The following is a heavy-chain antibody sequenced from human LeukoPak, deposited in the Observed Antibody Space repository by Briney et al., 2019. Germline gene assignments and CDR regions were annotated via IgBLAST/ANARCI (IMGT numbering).Heavy chain of an antibody. CDR2: IRYDGSNK. D-gene: IGHD6-19*01. CDR1: GFTFSSYG. J-gene: IGHJ3*02. CDR3: AKSFWLVAGPTDALDI. Sequence: GGSLRLSCAASGFTFSSYGMHWVRQAPGKGLEWVAFIRYDGSNKYYADSVKGRFTISRDNSKNTLYLQMNSLRAEDTAVYYCAKSFWLVAGPTDALDIWGQGTMVTVSS. V-gene: IGHV3-30*02.